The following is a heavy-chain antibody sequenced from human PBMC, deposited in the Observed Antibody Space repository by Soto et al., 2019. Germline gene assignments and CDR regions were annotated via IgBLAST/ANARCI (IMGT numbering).Heavy chain of an antibody. J-gene: IGHJ4*02. CDR3: ARHVSYHYDCWSGYPSGYFDY. CDR2: IYYSGRT. Sequence: QLQLQESGPGLVKPSETLSLTCTVSGGSIGSSSYSWGWIRQPPGKGLGWIGSIYYSGRTYYNPSLRSRVPTSVDTSKTQFSLKLSPVTAADTAVYYCARHVSYHYDCWSGYPSGYFDYWGQGTLVTVSS. CDR1: GGSIGSSSYS. D-gene: IGHD3-3*01. V-gene: IGHV4-39*01.